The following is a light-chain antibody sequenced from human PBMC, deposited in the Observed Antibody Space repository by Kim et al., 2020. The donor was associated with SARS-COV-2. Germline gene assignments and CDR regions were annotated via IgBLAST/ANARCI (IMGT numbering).Light chain of an antibody. J-gene: IGLJ2*01. CDR1: SGHSSYA. V-gene: IGLV4-69*01. CDR2: LNSDGSH. CDR3: QTWGTGIVV. Sequence: SVKRTCTMSSGHSSYAIAWHQQQPEKGPRYLMKLNSDGSHSKGDGIPDRFSGSSSGAERYLTISSLQSEDEADYYCQTWGTGIVVFGGGTQLTVL.